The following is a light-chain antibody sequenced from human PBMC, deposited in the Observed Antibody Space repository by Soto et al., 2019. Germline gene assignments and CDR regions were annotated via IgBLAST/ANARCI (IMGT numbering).Light chain of an antibody. Sequence: DIQMTQSPSSLSASFGGIVIITCRSSQSIRKYLNWYQHKPGKVPTLLIYAASSLQSGVPSRFSGSGSGTEFTLTITSLQPEDFATYYCQQSGDTPPWTFGQGTKVDI. J-gene: IGKJ1*01. V-gene: IGKV1-39*01. CDR3: QQSGDTPPWT. CDR2: AAS. CDR1: QSIRKY.